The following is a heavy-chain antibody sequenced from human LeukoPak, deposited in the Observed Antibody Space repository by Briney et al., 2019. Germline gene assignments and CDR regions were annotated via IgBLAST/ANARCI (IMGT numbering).Heavy chain of an antibody. Sequence: PSETLSLTCTVSGGSIRYYYWSWIRQSPGKGLEWIGYIYYNGSTNYNPSLKSRVTISVDMSKNQFYLKMSSVTAADTAVYYCARKGGLFDYWGQGRLVTVSS. V-gene: IGHV4-59*01. CDR3: ARKGGLFDY. CDR1: GGSIRYYY. CDR2: IYYNGST. J-gene: IGHJ4*02. D-gene: IGHD2-15*01.